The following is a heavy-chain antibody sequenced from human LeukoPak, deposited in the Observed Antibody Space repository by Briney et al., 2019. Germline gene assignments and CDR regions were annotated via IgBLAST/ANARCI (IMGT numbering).Heavy chain of an antibody. Sequence: SETLSLTCTVSGGSISSYYWSWIRQPAGKGLEWIGRIYTSGSTNYNPSLKSRVTMSVDTSKNQFSLKLSSVTAADTAVYYCATNYDSSGYYYYFQHWGQGTLVTVSS. CDR3: ATNYDSSGYYYYFQH. CDR2: IYTSGST. J-gene: IGHJ1*01. D-gene: IGHD3-22*01. CDR1: GGSISSYY. V-gene: IGHV4-4*07.